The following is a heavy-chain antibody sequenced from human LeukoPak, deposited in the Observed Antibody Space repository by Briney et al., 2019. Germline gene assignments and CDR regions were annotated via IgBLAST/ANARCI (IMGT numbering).Heavy chain of an antibody. Sequence: GASVKVSCKASGGTFSSYAISWVRQAPGQGLEWMGGIIPIFGTANYAQKFQGRVTITTDESTSTAYMELSSLRSEDTAVYYCARGAEEYSSSPLFDYWGQGTLVTVSS. CDR3: ARGAEEYSSSPLFDY. CDR2: IIPIFGTA. V-gene: IGHV1-69*05. J-gene: IGHJ4*02. CDR1: GGTFSSYA. D-gene: IGHD6-6*01.